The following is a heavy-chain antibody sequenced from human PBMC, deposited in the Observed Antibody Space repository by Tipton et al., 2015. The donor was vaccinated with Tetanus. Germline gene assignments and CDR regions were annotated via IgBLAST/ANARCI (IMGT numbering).Heavy chain of an antibody. J-gene: IGHJ4*02. D-gene: IGHD1-26*01. Sequence: TLSLTCTVSGGSISSSSYYWGWIRQPPGEGLEWIASVYYDGSAYTNPSLKSRIAISIDTSGSQFSLKVHSVTAADTAVYYCANHPGAKTQFDYWGQGTLVTVSS. V-gene: IGHV4-39*01. CDR3: ANHPGAKTQFDY. CDR2: VYYDGSA. CDR1: GGSISSSSYY.